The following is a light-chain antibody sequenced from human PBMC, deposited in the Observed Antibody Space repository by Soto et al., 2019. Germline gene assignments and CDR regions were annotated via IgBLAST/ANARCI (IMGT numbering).Light chain of an antibody. J-gene: IGKJ2*01. CDR3: QQLNSYPPT. Sequence: IQLTQSPSSLSASVGDRVTITCRASQGISSYLAWYQQEPGKAPKLLIYAASTLQRGVPSRFSGSGSGTDFTLTISSLQPEDFATYYCQQLNSYPPTFGQGTKLEIK. CDR2: AAS. CDR1: QGISSY. V-gene: IGKV1-9*01.